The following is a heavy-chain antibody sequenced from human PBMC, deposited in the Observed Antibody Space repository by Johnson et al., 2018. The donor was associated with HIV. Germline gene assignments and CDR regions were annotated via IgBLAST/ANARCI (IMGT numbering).Heavy chain of an antibody. D-gene: IGHD3-22*01. V-gene: IGHV3-66*01. CDR1: GFTVSSKY. Sequence: VQLVESGGGLVQPGRSLRLSCAASGFTVSSKYMSWVRQAPGKGLEWVSVIYSGGSTYYADSVKGRFTISRDNSKNTLYLQMNSLRAEDTAVYYCARKDDTNAFDIWGQGTMVTVSS. J-gene: IGHJ3*02. CDR2: IYSGGST. CDR3: ARKDDTNAFDI.